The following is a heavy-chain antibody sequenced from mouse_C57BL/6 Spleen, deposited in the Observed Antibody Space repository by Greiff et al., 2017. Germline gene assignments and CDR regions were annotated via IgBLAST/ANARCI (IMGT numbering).Heavy chain of an antibody. CDR1: GYSITSGYY. J-gene: IGHJ3*01. CDR2: ISYDGSN. CDR3: ASPYDYVWFAY. V-gene: IGHV3-6*01. D-gene: IGHD2-4*01. Sequence: EVQLQESGPGLVKPSQSLSLTCSVTGYSITSGYYWNWIRQFPGNKLEWMGYISYDGSNNYNPSLKNRISITRDTSKNQFFLKLNSVTTEDTATYDCASPYDYVWFAYWGQGTLVTVSA.